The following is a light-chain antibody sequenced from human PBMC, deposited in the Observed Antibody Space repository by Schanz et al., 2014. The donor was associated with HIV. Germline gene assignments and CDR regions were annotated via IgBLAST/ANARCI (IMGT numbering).Light chain of an antibody. V-gene: IGKV3-20*01. CDR3: QHYVGSPWT. CDR2: GAS. CDR1: QSISTH. J-gene: IGKJ1*01. Sequence: EIVLTQSPGTLSLSPGEVGTLSCRASQSISTHLAWYQQKPGQAPTLLIYGASKRATGIPDRFIGSGSGTDFTLTINRLEPEDFAVYYCQHYVGSPWTFGQGTKVEV.